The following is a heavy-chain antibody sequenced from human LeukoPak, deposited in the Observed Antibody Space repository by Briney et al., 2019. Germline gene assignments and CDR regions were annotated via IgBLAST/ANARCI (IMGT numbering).Heavy chain of an antibody. J-gene: IGHJ4*02. V-gene: IGHV3-21*04. CDR2: ISSSSSYI. CDR3: AKDLYRRDGYVFDY. Sequence: GGSLRLSCAASGFTFSSYSMNWVRQAPGKGLEWVSSISSSSSYIYYADSVKGRFTISRDNAKNSLYLQMNSLRAEDTAVYYCAKDLYRRDGYVFDYWGQGTLVTVSS. D-gene: IGHD5-24*01. CDR1: GFTFSSYS.